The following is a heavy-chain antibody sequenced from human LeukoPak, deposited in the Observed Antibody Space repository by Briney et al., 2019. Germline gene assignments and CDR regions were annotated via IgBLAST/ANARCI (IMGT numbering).Heavy chain of an antibody. J-gene: IGHJ2*01. D-gene: IGHD3-10*01. V-gene: IGHV4-39*01. CDR3: ARRGSGSWYFDL. CDR1: GGSISGSSNY. CDR2: IYYSGST. Sequence: SETLSLTCTVSGGSISGSSNYWGWIRQPPGKGLEWIGSIYYSGSTYYNPSLKSRVTISVDTSKNQFSLKLSSVTAADTAVYYCARRGSGSWYFDLWGRGTLVTVSS.